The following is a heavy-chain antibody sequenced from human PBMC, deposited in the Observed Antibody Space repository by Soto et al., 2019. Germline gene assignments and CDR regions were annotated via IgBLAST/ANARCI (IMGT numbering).Heavy chain of an antibody. CDR2: IYHSETT. CDR1: GDSISSSYW. CDR3: ARYDFGIFDY. D-gene: IGHD4-17*01. V-gene: IGHV4-4*01. J-gene: IGHJ4*01. Sequence: LSLTCAVSGDSISSSYWWSWVRQPPGKGLEWIGEIYHSETTNYNPSLKSRVTLSMDKSKNQFSLMLTSVTAADTAVYFCARYDFGIFDYWGHGILVTVSS.